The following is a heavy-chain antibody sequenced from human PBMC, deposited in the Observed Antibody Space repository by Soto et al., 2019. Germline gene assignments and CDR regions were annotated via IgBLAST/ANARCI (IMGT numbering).Heavy chain of an antibody. CDR1: GFIFSSSA. CDR3: AKGGGDSLRYGMDV. J-gene: IGHJ6*02. V-gene: IGHV3-23*01. CDR2: ISGSGGSI. Sequence: EVQLLDSGGGLVQPGGALRLSCSASGFIFSSSAMNWVRQAPGKGLEWVSAISGSGGSIYYADSVKGRFTISRDNSKTALYLQMESLRAEDTAVYYCAKGGGDSLRYGMDVWGQGTTVTVSS. D-gene: IGHD2-21*02.